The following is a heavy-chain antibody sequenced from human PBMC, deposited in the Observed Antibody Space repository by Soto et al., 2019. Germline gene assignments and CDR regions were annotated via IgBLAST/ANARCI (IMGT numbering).Heavy chain of an antibody. CDR1: GGTFNTYA. CDR3: GREVQGHTPAFVY. Sequence: QVQLVQSGAEMKKPGSSVKVSCQSSGGTFNTYAMNWVRQAPGQGPEWMGDISPMFGAANYAPKFQGRVTITADESTGTSYMQLSSLTSEYTALYFFGREVQGHTPAFVYWGQGTLVTVSS. CDR2: ISPMFGAA. J-gene: IGHJ4*02. V-gene: IGHV1-69*19.